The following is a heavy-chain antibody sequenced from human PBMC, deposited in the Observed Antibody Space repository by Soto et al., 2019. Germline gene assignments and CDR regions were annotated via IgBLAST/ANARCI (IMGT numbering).Heavy chain of an antibody. V-gene: IGHV4-61*01. CDR3: AKDSGYNYGYFSWFDP. CDR2: VFYSGST. Sequence: SETLSLTCTVSGGSVSSDSYFWSWVRQPPGRGLEWIGHVFYSGSTNYNPALKSRVTISVDTSKSQFSLKLSSVTAADTAVYYCAKDSGYNYGYFSWFDPWGQGTLVTVSS. CDR1: GGSVSSDSYF. D-gene: IGHD5-18*01. J-gene: IGHJ5*02.